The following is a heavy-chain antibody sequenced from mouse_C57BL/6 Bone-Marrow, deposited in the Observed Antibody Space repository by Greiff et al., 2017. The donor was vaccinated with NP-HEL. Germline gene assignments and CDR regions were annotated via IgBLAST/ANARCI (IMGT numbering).Heavy chain of an antibody. CDR3: ARREDFGY. CDR2: ISSGGSYT. CDR1: GFTFSSYG. J-gene: IGHJ2*01. V-gene: IGHV5-6*01. Sequence: VQLKESGGDLVKPGGSLKLSCAASGFTFSSYGMSWVRQTPDKRLEWVATISSGGSYTYYPDSVKGRFTISRDNAKNTLYLQMSRLKSEDTAMYYCARREDFGYWGQGATLTVSS.